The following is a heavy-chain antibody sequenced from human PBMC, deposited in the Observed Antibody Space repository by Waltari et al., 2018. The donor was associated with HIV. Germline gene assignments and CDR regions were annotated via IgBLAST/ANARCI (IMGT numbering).Heavy chain of an antibody. CDR1: GGSISSGHW. CDR3: ARDYRRHYYGLTYHYGMDL. V-gene: IGHV4-4*02. Sequence: QVQLQESGPRLVKPSGTLSLTCGLSGGSISSGHWWTWVRQSPLKGLEWLGPVYHDGKTNYNPSLRSLTTISTDMSKNDFFLRLTQVTAADTAVYYCARDYRRHYYGLTYHYGMDLWGQGTTVTV. J-gene: IGHJ6*01. CDR2: VYHDGKT. D-gene: IGHD3-10*01.